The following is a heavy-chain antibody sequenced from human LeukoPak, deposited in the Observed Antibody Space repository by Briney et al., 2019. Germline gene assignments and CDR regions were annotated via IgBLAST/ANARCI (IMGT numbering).Heavy chain of an antibody. CDR2: INHSGST. CDR3: AREDGYVWGSYRSNWFDP. CDR1: GGSFSAYY. J-gene: IGHJ5*02. V-gene: IGHV4-34*01. D-gene: IGHD3-16*02. Sequence: SETLSFTCAVYGGSFSAYYWNWIRQPPGKGLEWIGEINHSGSTSYNPSLKSRVTISVDTSKNQFSLKLSSVTAADTAVYYCAREDGYVWGSYRSNWFDPWGQGTLVTVSS.